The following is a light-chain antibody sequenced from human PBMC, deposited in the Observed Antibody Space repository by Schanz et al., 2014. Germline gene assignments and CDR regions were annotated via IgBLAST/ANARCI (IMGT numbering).Light chain of an antibody. Sequence: QSALTQPRSVSGSPGQSVTISCTGTSNDVGGYDHVSWYQQHPGKAPKVVIYEVSNRPSGVPDRFSGSKSGTSASLAISGLQAEDESDYYCSSFTSTNTWVFGGGTKLTVL. V-gene: IGLV2-11*01. J-gene: IGLJ3*02. CDR2: EVS. CDR1: SNDVGGYDH. CDR3: SSFTSTNTWV.